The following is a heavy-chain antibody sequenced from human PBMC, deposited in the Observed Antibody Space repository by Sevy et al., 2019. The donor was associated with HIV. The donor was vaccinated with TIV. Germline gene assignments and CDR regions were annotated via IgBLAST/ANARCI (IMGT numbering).Heavy chain of an antibody. Sequence: GGSLRLSFAASGFTFSSHAMRWVRQAPGKGLEWMTIISYDGSNKNHADSVKGRFTISRDNSKNTLYLQMNSLRPEDTAVYYCARAPGAVIAAGPYDLDYWGQGTLVTVSS. V-gene: IGHV3-30*04. J-gene: IGHJ4*02. D-gene: IGHD6-13*01. CDR1: GFTFSSHA. CDR3: ARAPGAVIAAGPYDLDY. CDR2: ISYDGSNK.